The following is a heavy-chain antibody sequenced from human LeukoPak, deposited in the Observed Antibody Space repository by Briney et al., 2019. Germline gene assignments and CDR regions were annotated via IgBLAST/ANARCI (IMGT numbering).Heavy chain of an antibody. J-gene: IGHJ4*02. CDR2: IYYSGST. Sequence: PSETLSLTCTVSGGSISSSSYYWGWIRQPPGKGLEWIGSIYYSGSTYYNPSLKSRVTISVDTSKNQFSLKLSSVTAADTAVYYCARDIAVAGTGNYFDYWGQGTLVTVSS. V-gene: IGHV4-39*07. CDR3: ARDIAVAGTGNYFDY. CDR1: GGSISSSSYY. D-gene: IGHD6-19*01.